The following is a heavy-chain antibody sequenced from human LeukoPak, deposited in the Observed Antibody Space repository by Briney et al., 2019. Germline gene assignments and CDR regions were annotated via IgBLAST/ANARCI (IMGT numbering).Heavy chain of an antibody. CDR3: PKGCASTGCYTSEH. J-gene: IGHJ4*02. CDR1: GFTFNNYA. CDR2: ISGSGDST. Sequence: PGGSLRLSCAASGFTFNNYAMSWVHQAPGRGLEWVSTISGSGDSTYYADSVKGRFTISRDNSKNTLYLQMNSLRPEDTAVYYCPKGCASTGCYTSEHWGQGTLVTVSS. D-gene: IGHD2-2*02. V-gene: IGHV3-23*01.